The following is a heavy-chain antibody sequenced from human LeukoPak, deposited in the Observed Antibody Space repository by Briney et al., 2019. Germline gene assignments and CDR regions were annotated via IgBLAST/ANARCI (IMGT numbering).Heavy chain of an antibody. D-gene: IGHD3-10*01. V-gene: IGHV3-7*01. Sequence: GGSLRLSCAASGFTFSNYWMGWVRQAPGKGLEWVANIKQDGSEKRYVDPVKGRFTISRDNAKNSLYLQMNSLRAEDTAVYYCAREDSYYYGSGSYPFDYWGQGTLVTVSS. J-gene: IGHJ4*02. CDR3: AREDSYYYGSGSYPFDY. CDR1: GFTFSNYW. CDR2: IKQDGSEK.